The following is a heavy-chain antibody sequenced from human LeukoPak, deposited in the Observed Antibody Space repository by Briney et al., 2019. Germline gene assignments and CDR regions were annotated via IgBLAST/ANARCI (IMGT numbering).Heavy chain of an antibody. CDR1: GCSITSDY. D-gene: IGHD3-3*01. CDR2: IYYSGTS. CDR3: ARGMYDLQLGGWFDP. J-gene: IGHJ5*02. V-gene: IGHV4-59*01. Sequence: SETLSLTCTVSGCSITSDYWSWIRQPPGKGLECIGFIYYSGTSNYNPSLQSRVTMSVDTSKTQYSLKLRSVTAADTAVYYCARGMYDLQLGGWFDPWGQGTLVTVSS.